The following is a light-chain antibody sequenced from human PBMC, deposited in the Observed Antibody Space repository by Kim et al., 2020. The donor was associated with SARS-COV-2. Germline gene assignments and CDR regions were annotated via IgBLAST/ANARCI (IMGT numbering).Light chain of an antibody. CDR1: QSVTNNY. Sequence: EIVLTQSPGTLSLSPGERGTLSCRASQSVTNNYLAWYQHKPGRAPRLLIYAASGRATGIPDRFRGSGSGTEFTLAINRLEPEEFAVYYCQQYGSLPGTFGQGTRLEIK. CDR3: QQYGSLPGT. CDR2: AAS. V-gene: IGKV3-20*01. J-gene: IGKJ5*01.